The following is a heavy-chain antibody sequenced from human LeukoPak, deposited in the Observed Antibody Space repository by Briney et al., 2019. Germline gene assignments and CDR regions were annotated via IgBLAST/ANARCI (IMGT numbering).Heavy chain of an antibody. D-gene: IGHD1-26*01. CDR2: ISGSGGST. CDR1: GFTFSSYA. CDR3: ARSGIVGATSGAFDI. V-gene: IGHV3-23*01. J-gene: IGHJ3*02. Sequence: PGGSLRLSCAASGFTFSSYAMSWVRQAPGKGLEWVSAISGSGGSTYYADSVKGRFTISRDNAKNSLYLQMNSLRAEDTAVYYCARSGIVGATSGAFDIWGQGTMVTVSS.